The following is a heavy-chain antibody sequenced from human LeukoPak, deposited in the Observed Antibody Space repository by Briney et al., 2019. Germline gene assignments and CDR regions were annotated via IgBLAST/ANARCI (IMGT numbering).Heavy chain of an antibody. CDR2: INSDGSST. V-gene: IGHV3-74*01. Sequence: GGSLRLSRAASGFTFSSYWMHWVRQAPGKGLVWVSRINSDGSSTSYADSVKGRFTISRDNAKNTLYLQMNSLRAEDTAVYYCARARVPGYYYYYMDVWGKGTTVTVSS. J-gene: IGHJ6*03. CDR1: GFTFSSYW. CDR3: ARARVPGYYYYYMDV. D-gene: IGHD7-27*01.